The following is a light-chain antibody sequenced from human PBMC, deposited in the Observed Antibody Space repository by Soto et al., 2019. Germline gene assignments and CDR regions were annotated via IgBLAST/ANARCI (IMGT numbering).Light chain of an antibody. Sequence: QSALAQPASVSRSPGQSITISCTGTSSDVVGYNYVTWHQQHPGKAPKLIIYNVSNRPSGVSNRFSGSTSGNTASLPISGLLAEDEADYYCSSYASSSIYVFGTGTKVTVL. J-gene: IGLJ1*01. CDR3: SSYASSSIYV. CDR2: NVS. CDR1: SSDVVGYNY. V-gene: IGLV2-14*01.